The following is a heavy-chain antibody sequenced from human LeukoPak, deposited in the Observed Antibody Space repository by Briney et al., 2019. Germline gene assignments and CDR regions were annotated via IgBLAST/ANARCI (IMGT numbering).Heavy chain of an antibody. V-gene: IGHV3-30*02. CDR3: AKGGRCSSTSCYTSNYYYYYYMDV. CDR2: IRYDGSNK. J-gene: IGHJ6*03. Sequence: PGGSLRLSCAASGFTFSSYGMHWVRQAPGKGLEWVAFIRYDGSNKYYADSVKGRFTISRDNSKNTLYLQMNSLRAEDTAVYYCAKGGRCSSTSCYTSNYYYYYYMDVWGKGTTVTVSS. CDR1: GFTFSSYG. D-gene: IGHD2-2*02.